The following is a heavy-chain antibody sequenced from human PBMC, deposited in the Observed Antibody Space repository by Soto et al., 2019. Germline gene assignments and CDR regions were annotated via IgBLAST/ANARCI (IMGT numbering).Heavy chain of an antibody. J-gene: IGHJ6*02. V-gene: IGHV4-30-2*01. CDR3: ARTGITMPFSPGV. Sequence: QLQLQESGSGLVKPSQTLSLTCAVSGGSISSGGYSWSWIRQPPGKGLEWIGYIYHSGSTYYNPSLSSRVTISVNRSKNQFSLKLRSVTAADTAVYYCARTGITMPFSPGVWGQGTTVTVSS. CDR1: GGSISSGGYS. CDR2: IYHSGST. D-gene: IGHD3-10*01.